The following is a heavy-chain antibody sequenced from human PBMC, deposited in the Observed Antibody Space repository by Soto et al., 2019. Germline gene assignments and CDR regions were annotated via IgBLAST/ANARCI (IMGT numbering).Heavy chain of an antibody. CDR3: ARDEYHYGSGSSYSTLDD. V-gene: IGHV1-46*01. D-gene: IGHD3-10*01. CDR1: GYTFTNHY. J-gene: IGHJ4*02. CDR2: INPSGGKT. Sequence: ASVKVSCKASGYTFTNHYIHWVRQGPGQGPEWMGTINPSGGKTDYAQMFKGRATLTSDTPTSTVYMELRSLRSEDTAIYYCARDEYHYGSGSSYSTLDDWGQGTLVTVSS.